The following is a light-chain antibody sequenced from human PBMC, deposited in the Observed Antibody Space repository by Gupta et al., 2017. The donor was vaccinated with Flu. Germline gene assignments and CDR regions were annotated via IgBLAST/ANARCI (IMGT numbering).Light chain of an antibody. CDR2: EGS. V-gene: IGKV2D-29*01. CDR3: RQSIQLPLT. J-gene: IGKJ4*01. Sequence: DSVMTQTPLSLSLTLAQPASISCKSSQSLLHSDGKTYFYWYLQKAGQPPQLLIYEGSNRFSGVPDRISGSGTATDFTLTISRVEAEDVGVYYCRQSIQLPLTFGGGTKVKIK. CDR1: QSLLHSDGKTY.